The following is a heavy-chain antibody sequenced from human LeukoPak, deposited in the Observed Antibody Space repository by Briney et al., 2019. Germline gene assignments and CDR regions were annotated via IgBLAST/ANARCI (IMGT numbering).Heavy chain of an antibody. Sequence: ASVKVSCKASGYTFTCYDINWVRQATGQGLEWMGWMNPNSGNTGYAQKFQGRVTMTRNTSISTAYMELSSLRSEDTAVYYCARNKRFLMPRAFDIWGQGTMVTVSS. CDR1: GYTFTCYD. J-gene: IGHJ3*02. CDR2: MNPNSGNT. D-gene: IGHD2-2*01. V-gene: IGHV1-8*01. CDR3: ARNKRFLMPRAFDI.